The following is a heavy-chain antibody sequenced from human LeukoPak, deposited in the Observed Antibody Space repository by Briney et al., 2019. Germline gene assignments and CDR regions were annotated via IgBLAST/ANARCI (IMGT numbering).Heavy chain of an antibody. Sequence: TSETLSLTCTVSGGSISSYYWSWIRQPAGKGLEWIGRIYTSGSTNYNPSLKSRVTISVDTSKNQFSLKLSSVTAADTAVYYCASTVTEYSSSWYPGWFDPWGQGTLVTVSS. CDR3: ASTVTEYSSSWYPGWFDP. CDR2: IYTSGST. CDR1: GGSISSYY. J-gene: IGHJ5*02. D-gene: IGHD6-13*01. V-gene: IGHV4-4*07.